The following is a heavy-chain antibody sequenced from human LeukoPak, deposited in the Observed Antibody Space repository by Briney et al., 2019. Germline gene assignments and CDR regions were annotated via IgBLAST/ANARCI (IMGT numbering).Heavy chain of an antibody. CDR3: ASLGTTRGDYFDY. D-gene: IGHD1-7*01. J-gene: IGHJ4*02. CDR1: GFTFSSYW. Sequence: GGSLRPSCAASGFTFSSYWMHWVRQAPGKGLVWVSRINSDGSSTSYADSVKGRFTISRDNAKNTLYLQMNSLRAEDTAVYYCASLGTTRGDYFDYWGQGTLVTVSS. V-gene: IGHV3-74*01. CDR2: INSDGSST.